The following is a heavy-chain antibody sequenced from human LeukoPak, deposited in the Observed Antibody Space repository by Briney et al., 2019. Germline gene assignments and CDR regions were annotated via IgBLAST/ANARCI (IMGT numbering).Heavy chain of an antibody. CDR3: ARGRYCSGGSCSGSYFDY. D-gene: IGHD2-15*01. Sequence: PGGSLTLSCAASGFTFSNYAMSWVRQAPGKGLEWVSGISGSGGNTYYGDSVKGQFTISRDNSKNTLYLQMDSLRADDTAVYYCARGRYCSGGSCSGSYFDYWGQGTLVTVSS. CDR1: GFTFSNYA. V-gene: IGHV3-23*01. J-gene: IGHJ4*02. CDR2: ISGSGGNT.